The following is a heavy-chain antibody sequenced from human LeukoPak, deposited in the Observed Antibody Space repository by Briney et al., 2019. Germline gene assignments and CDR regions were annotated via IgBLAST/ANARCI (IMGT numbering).Heavy chain of an antibody. CDR2: ISSSSSYI. D-gene: IGHD4-17*01. Sequence: PGGSLRLSCAASGFTFSSYSMNWVRQAPGKGLEWVSSISSSSSYIYYADSVKGRFTISRDNAKNSLYLQMNSLRAEDTAVYYCARYDYGDLIYRSWGQGTLVTVSS. V-gene: IGHV3-21*01. CDR1: GFTFSSYS. CDR3: ARYDYGDLIYRS. J-gene: IGHJ4*02.